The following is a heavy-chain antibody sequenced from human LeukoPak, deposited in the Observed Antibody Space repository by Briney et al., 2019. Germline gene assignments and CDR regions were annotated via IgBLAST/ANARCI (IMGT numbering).Heavy chain of an antibody. CDR3: AKKSHYYGSGSYFDY. CDR1: GFTFSSYG. CDR2: ISYDGSNK. D-gene: IGHD3-10*01. J-gene: IGHJ4*02. Sequence: QAGGSLRLSCAASGFTFSSYGMHWVRQAPGKGLEWVAVISYDGSNKYYADSVKGRFTISRDNSKNTLYLQMNSLRAEDTAVYYCAKKSHYYGSGSYFDYWGQGTLVTVSS. V-gene: IGHV3-30*18.